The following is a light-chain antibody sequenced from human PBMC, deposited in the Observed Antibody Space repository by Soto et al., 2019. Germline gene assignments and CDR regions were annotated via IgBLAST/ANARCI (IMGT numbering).Light chain of an antibody. Sequence: EIVLTQSPATLSVSPGERATLSCRASQSLSSNLAWYQQRPGQAPRLLIYGASNRATGIPDRFSGSGSGTEFTLTISSLQSEDFAVYYCQQYNNWPRTFGQGTKV. J-gene: IGKJ1*01. CDR3: QQYNNWPRT. CDR1: QSLSSN. CDR2: GAS. V-gene: IGKV3D-15*01.